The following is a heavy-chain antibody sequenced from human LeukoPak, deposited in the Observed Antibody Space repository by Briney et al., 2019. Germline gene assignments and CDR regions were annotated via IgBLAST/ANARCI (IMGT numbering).Heavy chain of an antibody. J-gene: IGHJ5*02. V-gene: IGHV1-46*01. CDR2: INPSGGST. D-gene: IGHD4-23*01. CDR3: VRDYASVVTGINNIWFDR. Sequence: ASVKVSCKASGYTFTSYYMHWVRQAPGQGLEWMGIINPSGGSTSYAQKFQGRVTMTRDTSTSTVYMELSSLRSEDTAVYYGVRDYASVVTGINNIWFDRWGQGTLVTVSS. CDR1: GYTFTSYY.